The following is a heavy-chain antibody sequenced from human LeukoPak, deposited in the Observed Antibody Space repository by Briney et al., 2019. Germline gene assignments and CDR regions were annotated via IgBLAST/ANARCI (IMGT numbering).Heavy chain of an antibody. J-gene: IGHJ5*02. D-gene: IGHD2-8*01. V-gene: IGHV3-7*03. CDR3: LGPILNDWFDP. CDR1: GFTFSSYW. Sequence: PGGSLRLSCAASGFTFSSYWMNWARQAPGKGLEWVASINHNGNVNYYVDSVKGRFTISRDNAKNSLYLQMSNLRAEDTAVYYCLGPILNDWFDPWGQGTLVTVSS. CDR2: INHNGNVN.